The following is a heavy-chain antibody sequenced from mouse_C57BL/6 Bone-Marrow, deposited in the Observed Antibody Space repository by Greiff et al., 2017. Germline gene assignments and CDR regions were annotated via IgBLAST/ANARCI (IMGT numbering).Heavy chain of an antibody. CDR1: GFTFSNYW. D-gene: IGHD2-2*01. CDR3: IYYGYDVHY. V-gene: IGHV6-3*01. CDR2: IRLKSDNYAT. Sequence: EVKLQESGGGLVQPGGSMKLSCVASGFTFSNYWMNWVRQSPEKGLEWVAQIRLKSDNYATHYAESVKGRFTISRDDSKSSVYLQMNNLRAEDTGIYYCIYYGYDVHYWGQGTTLTVSS. J-gene: IGHJ2*01.